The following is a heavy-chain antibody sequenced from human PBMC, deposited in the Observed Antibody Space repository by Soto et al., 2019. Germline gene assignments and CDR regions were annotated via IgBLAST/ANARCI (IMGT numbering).Heavy chain of an antibody. CDR3: VKKKGPTDSDLQYFFDS. CDR1: GFAFSTYA. CDR2: ISDSGSKT. D-gene: IGHD4-17*01. Sequence: EVQLLESGGGLAQPGESLGLSCAASGFAFSTYAMNWVRQIPGKGLEWVASISDSGSKTYYADSVKGRVTIYRDNSMNTVSLQMNNLRAEDTAVYYCVKKKGPTDSDLQYFFDSWGQGRLGTVSS. V-gene: IGHV3-23*01. J-gene: IGHJ4*02.